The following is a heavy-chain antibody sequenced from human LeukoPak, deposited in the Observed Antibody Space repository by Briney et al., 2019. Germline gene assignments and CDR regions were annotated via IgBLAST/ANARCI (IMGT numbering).Heavy chain of an antibody. D-gene: IGHD6-13*01. CDR3: ARAGRRSSSWYH. J-gene: IGHJ5*02. CDR2: INHSGST. V-gene: IGHV4-34*01. CDR1: GGSFSGYY. Sequence: PSETLSLTCAVYGGSFSGYYWSWIRQPPGKGLEWIGEINHSGSTNYNPSLKSRVTISVDTSKNQFSLKLSSVTAADTAVYYCARAGRRSSSWYHWGQGTLDTVSS.